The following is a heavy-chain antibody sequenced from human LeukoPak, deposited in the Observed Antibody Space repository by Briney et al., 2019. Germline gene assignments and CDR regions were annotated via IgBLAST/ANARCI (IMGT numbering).Heavy chain of an antibody. CDR1: GGSISSYY. J-gene: IGHJ4*02. D-gene: IGHD5-18*01. CDR3: AREDVDVETTTVSFDY. CDR2: VYYSGTT. V-gene: IGHV4-59*12. Sequence: ASETLSLTCTVSGGSISSYYWSWIRQPPGKGLEWIGYVYYSGTTNYNPSLKSRVIISVDTSKNQFSLKLRYVTAADTAVYYCAREDVDVETTTVSFDYWGQGTLVTVSS.